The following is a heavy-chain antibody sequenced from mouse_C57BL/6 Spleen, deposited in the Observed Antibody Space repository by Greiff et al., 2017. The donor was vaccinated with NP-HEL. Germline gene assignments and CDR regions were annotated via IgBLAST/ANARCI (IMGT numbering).Heavy chain of an antibody. CDR2: INPSSGYT. D-gene: IGHD1-1*01. J-gene: IGHJ2*01. CDR3: ANGSSYAYFDY. CDR1: GYTFTSYW. V-gene: IGHV1-7*01. Sequence: VQLQQSGAELAKPGASVKLSCKASGYTFTSYWMHWVKQRPGQGLEWIGYINPSSGYTKYNQKFKDKATLTADKTYSTAYMQLSSLTYEDSAVYYCANGSSYAYFDYWGQGTTLTVAS.